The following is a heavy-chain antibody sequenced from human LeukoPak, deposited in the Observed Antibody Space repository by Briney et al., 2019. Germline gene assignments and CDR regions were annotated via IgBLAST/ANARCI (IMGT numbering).Heavy chain of an antibody. V-gene: IGHV4-4*07. CDR1: GGSISSYY. CDR3: ARDKYYGSGSYFTFDP. D-gene: IGHD3-10*01. J-gene: IGHJ5*02. CDR2: IYTSGST. Sequence: SETLSLTCTVPGGSISSYYWGWIRQPAGKGLEWIGRIYTSGSTNYNPSLKSRVTISVDTSKNQFSLKLSSVTAADTAVYYCARDKYYGSGSYFTFDPWGQGTLVTVSS.